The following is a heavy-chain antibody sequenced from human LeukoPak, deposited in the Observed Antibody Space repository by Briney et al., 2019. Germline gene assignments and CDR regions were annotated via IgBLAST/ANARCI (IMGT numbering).Heavy chain of an antibody. Sequence: AGGSLRLSCAASGFTVSSNYMSWVRQAPGKGLEWVSVIYSGGSTYYADSVKGRFTISRDNSKNTLYLQMNSLRAEDTAVYYCARDAGSGSYFPVYWGQGTLVTVSS. CDR1: GFTVSSNY. J-gene: IGHJ4*02. D-gene: IGHD1-26*01. CDR2: IYSGGST. V-gene: IGHV3-66*01. CDR3: ARDAGSGSYFPVY.